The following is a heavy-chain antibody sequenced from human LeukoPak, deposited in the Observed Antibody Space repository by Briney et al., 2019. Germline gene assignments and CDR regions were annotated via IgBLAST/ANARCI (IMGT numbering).Heavy chain of an antibody. Sequence: SQTLSLTCAVYGGSFSGYYWSWIRQPPGKGLEWIGEINHSGSTNYNPSLKSRVTISVDTSKNQFSLKLSSVTAADTAVYYCARQYYYYYMDVWGKGTTVTISS. CDR1: GGSFSGYY. CDR3: ARQYYYYYMDV. CDR2: INHSGST. J-gene: IGHJ6*03. V-gene: IGHV4-34*01.